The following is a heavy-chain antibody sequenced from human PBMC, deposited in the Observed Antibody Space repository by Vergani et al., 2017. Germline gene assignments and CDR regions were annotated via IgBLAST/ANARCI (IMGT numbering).Heavy chain of an antibody. D-gene: IGHD2-21*01. V-gene: IGHV3-15*07. CDR3: TTDRRDCGDGLCYGLRRQHNYGRDV. CDR2: IKSTFGHGTT. J-gene: IGHJ6*04. CDR1: GFSFRNDW. Sequence: EVQLVESGGGIVKPGGSLRLSCVASGFSFRNDWMHWVRRTPGKGLEWVGRIKSTFGHGTTEYAADVKGRFTISRADSKNTLFLQMNGLKTEDIGVYYCTTDRRDCGDGLCYGLRRQHNYGRDVRGEGTTVTVSS.